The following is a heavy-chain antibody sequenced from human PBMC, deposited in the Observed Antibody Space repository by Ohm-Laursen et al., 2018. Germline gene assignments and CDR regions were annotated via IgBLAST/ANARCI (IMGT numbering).Heavy chain of an antibody. CDR3: AREGDLVVGATPNWFDP. J-gene: IGHJ5*02. V-gene: IGHV3-21*01. CDR2: ISTSSSYK. CDR1: GFTFSTYS. D-gene: IGHD1-26*01. Sequence: GSLRLSCAASGFTFSTYSMNWIRQAPGKGLEWVSFISTSSSYKYYADSVKGRFTISRDNAKNSLYLQMNSLRGEDTAVYYCAREGDLVVGATPNWFDPWGQGTLVAVSS.